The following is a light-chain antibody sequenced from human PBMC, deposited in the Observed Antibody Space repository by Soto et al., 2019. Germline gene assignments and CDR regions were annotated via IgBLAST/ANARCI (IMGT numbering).Light chain of an antibody. CDR2: GAS. V-gene: IGKV3-20*01. CDR3: QQYGSSPLYT. Sequence: EIVLTQSPGTLSLSPGERATLSCRASQSVSSSYLAWYHQKPGQAPRLLIYGASSRATGIPDRFSGSGSGTDFTLTISRLEPEDFAVYDCQQYGSSPLYTFGQGTKLESK. J-gene: IGKJ2*01. CDR1: QSVSSSY.